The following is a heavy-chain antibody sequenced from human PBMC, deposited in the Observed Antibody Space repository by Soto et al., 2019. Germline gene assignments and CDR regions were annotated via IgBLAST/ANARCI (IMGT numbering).Heavy chain of an antibody. Sequence: QVQLVQSGAELKKPGASVNISCQASGFTYSDTLINWVRQGPGQRLEWMGWINPANGNTRYSEPFQGRVTISSLSSASTAYVALSDLTSEDTAVYYCARDIVSVGPRANGAFDVWGQWTMITVSS. J-gene: IGHJ3*01. CDR1: GFTYSDTL. V-gene: IGHV1-3*01. CDR3: ARDIVSVGPRANGAFDV. CDR2: INPANGNT. D-gene: IGHD1-26*01.